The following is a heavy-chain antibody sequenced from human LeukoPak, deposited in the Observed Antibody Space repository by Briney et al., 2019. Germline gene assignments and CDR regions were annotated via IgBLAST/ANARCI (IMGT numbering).Heavy chain of an antibody. Sequence: ASVEVSCKASGYTFTGYYMHWVRQAPGQGLEWMGWINPNSGGTNFAQKFQGRVTMTRDTSISTAYMELSRLRSDDTAVYYCARATAYSSGPGYYYGMDVWGQGTTVTVSS. D-gene: IGHD6-19*01. CDR2: INPNSGGT. CDR1: GYTFTGYY. J-gene: IGHJ6*02. V-gene: IGHV1-2*02. CDR3: ARATAYSSGPGYYYGMDV.